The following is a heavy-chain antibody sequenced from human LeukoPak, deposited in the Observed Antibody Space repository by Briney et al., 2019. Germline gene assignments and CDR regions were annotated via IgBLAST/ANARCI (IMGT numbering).Heavy chain of an antibody. CDR3: ARGPGSYM. Sequence: PGGYLRLYCAASGFTVSSTYRTWVRQAPGKGLEGVSVIYSGGGTSYADSVKGRFTISRDNSNNTLYLQMKRLRAEDTAVYYCARGPGSYMWGQGTMVTVSS. D-gene: IGHD1-26*01. CDR2: IYSGGGT. V-gene: IGHV3-66*01. CDR1: GFTVSSTY. J-gene: IGHJ3*02.